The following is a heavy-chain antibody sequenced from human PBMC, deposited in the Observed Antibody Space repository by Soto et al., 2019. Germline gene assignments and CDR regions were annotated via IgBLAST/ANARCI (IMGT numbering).Heavy chain of an antibody. CDR1: GYSFSTYG. D-gene: IGHD3-10*01. V-gene: IGHV1-3*01. CDR3: ARGKGMEENYFYYGMDI. Sequence: QVQVVQSGAEVKKPGASVRVSCKASGYSFSTYGMHWVRQAPGQSLEWMGWLNGGTGQTRYSQRFQDRLIITRDTSASTGYMELRSLRSEVTAVYYCARGKGMEENYFYYGMDIWGQGTTVTVSS. CDR2: LNGGTGQT. J-gene: IGHJ6*02.